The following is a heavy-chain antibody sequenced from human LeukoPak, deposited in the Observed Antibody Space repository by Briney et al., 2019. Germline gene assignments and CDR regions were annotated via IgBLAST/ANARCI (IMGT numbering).Heavy chain of an antibody. J-gene: IGHJ3*02. Sequence: PLETLSLTCTVSGGSISSYYWSWIRQPPGKGLEWIGYIYYSGSTNYNPSLKSRVTISVDTSKNQFSLKLSSVTAADTAVYYCARGMVVPADVKEGHDAFDIWGQGTMVTVSS. CDR2: IYYSGST. D-gene: IGHD2-2*01. CDR3: ARGMVVPADVKEGHDAFDI. V-gene: IGHV4-59*08. CDR1: GGSISSYY.